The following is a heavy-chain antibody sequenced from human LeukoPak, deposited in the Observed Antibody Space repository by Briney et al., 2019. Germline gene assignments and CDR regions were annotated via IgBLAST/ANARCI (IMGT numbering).Heavy chain of an antibody. V-gene: IGHV3-23*01. CDR2: ISGSGGST. Sequence: GGSLRLSCAASGFTFSDYYMSWVRQAPGKGLEWVSAISGSGGSTYYADSVKGRFTISRDNAKNTLYLQMNSLRAEDTAVYYCAKDTQFHGYSYGYYYFDYWGQGTLVSVSS. CDR3: AKDTQFHGYSYGYYYFDY. J-gene: IGHJ4*02. D-gene: IGHD5-18*01. CDR1: GFTFSDYY.